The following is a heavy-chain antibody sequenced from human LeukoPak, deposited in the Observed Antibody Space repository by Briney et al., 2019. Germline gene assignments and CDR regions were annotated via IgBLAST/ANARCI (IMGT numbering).Heavy chain of an antibody. CDR1: GFTFSGSG. V-gene: IGHV3-73*01. D-gene: IGHD3-10*01. CDR3: TRVYGGPFDI. CDR2: IRSKANRYAT. J-gene: IGHJ3*02. Sequence: PGGSLRLSCAASGFTFSGSGMHWVRQASGKGLEWVGHIRSKANRYATAHAASVKGRFTISRDDSKNTAYLQMNSLKTEDTAVYFCTRVYGGPFDIWGQGTVVTVSS.